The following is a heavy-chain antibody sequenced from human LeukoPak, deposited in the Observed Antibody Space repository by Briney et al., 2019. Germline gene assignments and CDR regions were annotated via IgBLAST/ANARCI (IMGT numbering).Heavy chain of an antibody. Sequence: GASVKVSCKASGYTFTGYYMHWVRQAPGQGLEWMGWINPNSGGTNYAQKLQGRVTMTTDTSTSTAYMELRSLRSDDTAVYYCARDREQWLALDYWGQGTLVTVSS. CDR2: INPNSGGT. D-gene: IGHD6-19*01. V-gene: IGHV1-2*02. CDR3: ARDREQWLALDY. CDR1: GYTFTGYY. J-gene: IGHJ4*02.